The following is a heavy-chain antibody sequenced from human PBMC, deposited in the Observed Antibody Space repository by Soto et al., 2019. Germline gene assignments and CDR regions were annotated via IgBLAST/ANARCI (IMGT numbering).Heavy chain of an antibody. V-gene: IGHV2-5*02. CDR1: GFSLSTSGVG. CDR3: AHTLGEFIVVVGYYFDY. J-gene: IGHJ4*02. D-gene: IGHD2-2*01. Sequence: SGLRWEPTQTLTLTCTFSGFSLSTSGVGVGWIRQPPGKALEWLALIYWDDDKRYSPSLKSRLTITKDTSKNQVVLTMTNMDPVDTATYYCAHTLGEFIVVVGYYFDYWGQGTLVTVSS. CDR2: IYWDDDK.